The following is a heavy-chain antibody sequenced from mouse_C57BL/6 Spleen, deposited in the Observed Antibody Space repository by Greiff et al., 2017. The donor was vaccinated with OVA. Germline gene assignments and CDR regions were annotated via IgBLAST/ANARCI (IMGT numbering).Heavy chain of an antibody. Sequence: EVQLQESGPELVKPGASVKISCKASGYSFTDYNMNWVKQSNGKSLEWIGVINPNYGTTSYNQKFKGKATLTVDQSSSTAYMQLNSLTSEDSAVYYCARSYTAQATASWFAYWGQGTLVTVSA. J-gene: IGHJ3*01. V-gene: IGHV1-39*01. CDR3: ARSYTAQATASWFAY. D-gene: IGHD3-2*02. CDR2: INPNYGTT. CDR1: GYSFTDYN.